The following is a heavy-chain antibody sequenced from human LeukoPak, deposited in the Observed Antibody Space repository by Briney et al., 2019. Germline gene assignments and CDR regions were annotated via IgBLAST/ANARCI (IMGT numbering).Heavy chain of an antibody. CDR2: IRLGESNK. D-gene: IGHD6-13*01. CDR1: GFMFSKYG. J-gene: IGHJ5*02. CDR3: ARGQEGRAAASRRKNWFDP. V-gene: IGHV3-30*02. Sequence: QTGGSLRLSCAASGFMFSKYGMHWVRQAPGKGLEWVAFIRLGESNKYYADSVKGRFTISRDNSKNTLYLQMNSLRSDDTAVYYCARGQEGRAAASRRKNWFDPWGQGTLVTVSS.